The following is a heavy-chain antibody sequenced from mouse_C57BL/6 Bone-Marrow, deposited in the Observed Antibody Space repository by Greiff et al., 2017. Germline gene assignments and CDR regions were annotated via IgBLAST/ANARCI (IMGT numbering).Heavy chain of an antibody. CDR1: GYTFTSYW. CDR3: AKYYDYPSFAY. D-gene: IGHD2-4*01. V-gene: IGHV1-50*01. J-gene: IGHJ3*01. CDR2: IDPSDSST. Sequence: VQLQQPGAELVKPGASVKLSCKASGYTFTSYWLQWVKQRPGQGLEWIGEIDPSDSSTNYNQKFKGKATLTVDTSSSTAYYQLSSLTTYDSAVYYCAKYYDYPSFAYWGQGTLVTVSA.